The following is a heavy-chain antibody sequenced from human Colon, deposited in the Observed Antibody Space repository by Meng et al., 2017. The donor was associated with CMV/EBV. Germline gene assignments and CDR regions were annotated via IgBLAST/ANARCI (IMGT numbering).Heavy chain of an antibody. V-gene: IGHV2-70*20. Sequence: SGPTLVKPTRTLTLTCTFSGFSLSTSGMCVSWVRQPPGKALEWLALIDWDDDKYYSTSLKTRLTISKDTSKNQVVLTMTNMDPVDTATYYCALGDFWSGNSGYYGMDVWGQGTTVTVSS. CDR1: GFSLSTSGMC. J-gene: IGHJ6*02. CDR2: IDWDDDK. CDR3: ALGDFWSGNSGYYGMDV. D-gene: IGHD3-3*01.